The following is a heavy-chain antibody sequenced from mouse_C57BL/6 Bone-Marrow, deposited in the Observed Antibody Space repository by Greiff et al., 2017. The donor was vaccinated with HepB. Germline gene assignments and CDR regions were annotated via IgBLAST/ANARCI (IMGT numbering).Heavy chain of an antibody. CDR1: GYAFSSYW. V-gene: IGHV1-80*01. Sequence: VQLQQSGAELVKPGASVKISCKASGYAFSSYWMNWVKQRPGKGLEWIGQIYPGDGDTNYNGKFKGKATLTADKSSSTAYMQLSSLTSEDSAVYFCARSGTVVAPFDYWGQGTTLTVSS. D-gene: IGHD1-1*01. CDR2: IYPGDGDT. J-gene: IGHJ2*01. CDR3: ARSGTVVAPFDY.